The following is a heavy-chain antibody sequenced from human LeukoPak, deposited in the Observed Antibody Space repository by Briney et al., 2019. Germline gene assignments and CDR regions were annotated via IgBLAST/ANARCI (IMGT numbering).Heavy chain of an antibody. CDR1: GFTFSRYA. V-gene: IGHV3-64*01. Sequence: TGGSQRLSCAASGFTFSRYAMHWVRQAPGKGLESVSAISSNGCSTYYANSVKGRFTTSRDNSKNTLYLQMGSLRAEDLAVYYCARDFGLTGWVDYWGQGTLVT. CDR3: ARDFGLTGWVDY. CDR2: ISSNGCST. D-gene: IGHD1-20*01. J-gene: IGHJ4*02.